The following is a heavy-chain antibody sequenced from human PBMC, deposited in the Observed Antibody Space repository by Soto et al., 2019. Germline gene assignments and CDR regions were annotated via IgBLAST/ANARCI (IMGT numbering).Heavy chain of an antibody. J-gene: IGHJ4*02. D-gene: IGHD6-6*01. Sequence: QVQLVQSGAEVKKPGASVKLSCKASGYTFTTYAISWVRQAPGQGLEWMGWLRTYDGHTDYAQNLQGRVTMTTDTSTNTAYMVLRSLRSDDTAVYYCARDRLHTSSSITFDYWGQGALVTVSS. CDR1: GYTFTTYA. CDR3: ARDRLHTSSSITFDY. V-gene: IGHV1-18*01. CDR2: LRTYDGHT.